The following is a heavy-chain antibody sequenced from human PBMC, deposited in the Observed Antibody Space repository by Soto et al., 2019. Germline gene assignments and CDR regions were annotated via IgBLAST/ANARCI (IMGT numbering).Heavy chain of an antibody. CDR3: ARDPVNYYGSWTYGMDV. Sequence: QVQLVESGGGVVQPGRSLRLSCAASGLTLSRFAMHWVRQAPGKGLEWVAVIGYDGSNKDYADSVKGRFTITRDNSNNPPYPQMNSLRPEDTSVYYCARDPVNYYGSWTYGMDVWGQGTTVTVSS. CDR2: IGYDGSNK. J-gene: IGHJ6*02. D-gene: IGHD3-10*01. V-gene: IGHV3-30-3*01. CDR1: GLTLSRFA.